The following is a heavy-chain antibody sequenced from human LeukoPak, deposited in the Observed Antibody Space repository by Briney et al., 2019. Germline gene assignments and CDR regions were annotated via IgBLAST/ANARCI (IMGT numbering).Heavy chain of an antibody. D-gene: IGHD1-26*01. CDR2: IYIDGIT. J-gene: IGHJ6*02. Sequence: SETLSLTCTVSGGSIRTDGSYWAWIRQPPGKGLEWIGSIYIDGITHYNSSLQSRVTLSIDTSKNHFSLRLTSVTAADTAVFYCARLFTRAWEYRYGMDVWGQGTAVTVS. CDR1: GGSIRTDGSY. CDR3: ARLFTRAWEYRYGMDV. V-gene: IGHV4-39*02.